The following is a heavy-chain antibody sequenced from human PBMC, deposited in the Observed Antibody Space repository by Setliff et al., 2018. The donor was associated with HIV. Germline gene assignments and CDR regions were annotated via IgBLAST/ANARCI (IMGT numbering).Heavy chain of an antibody. Sequence: SETLSLTCTVSGGSISSHYWSWIRQAPGKGLEWIGPMYFRGNARNSPSLKSRVTISVDTSKNQLSLNLTSVTAADTAVYYCARVETTVRGATYGMDVWGQGTTVTVSS. V-gene: IGHV4-59*11. CDR1: GGSISSHY. CDR3: ARVETTVRGATYGMDV. CDR2: MYFRGNA. J-gene: IGHJ6*02. D-gene: IGHD3-10*01.